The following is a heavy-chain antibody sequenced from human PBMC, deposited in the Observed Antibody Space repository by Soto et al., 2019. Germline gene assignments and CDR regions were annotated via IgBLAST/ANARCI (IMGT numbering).Heavy chain of an antibody. CDR3: ATNYGSGSTHFDY. V-gene: IGHV1-69*02. D-gene: IGHD3-10*01. CDR2: IIPMLGMS. J-gene: IGHJ4*02. Sequence: QVQLVQSGAEVKKPGSSVRVSCTASGDTFNFYTISWVRQVPGQGPEWMGRIIPMLGMSNYAQKFQGRVTIMAGKSTSTVYMNLSGLTSEDTAVYYCATNYGSGSTHFDYWGQGTLVTVSS. CDR1: GDTFNFYT.